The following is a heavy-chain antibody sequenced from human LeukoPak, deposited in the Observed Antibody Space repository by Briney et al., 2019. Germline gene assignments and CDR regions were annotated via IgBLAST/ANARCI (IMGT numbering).Heavy chain of an antibody. CDR1: GGSISSGDYY. D-gene: IGHD3-22*01. J-gene: IGHJ3*02. CDR2: TYHSGGI. CDR3: ACYYDRTGYHHAFDI. V-gene: IGHV4-30-4*08. Sequence: SETLSLTCTVSGGSISSGDYYWSWIRQPPGKGLEWIGYTYHSGGIYYNPSLKSRVSISVDTSKNQFSLKLSSVTAADTAVYYCACYYDRTGYHHAFDIWGQGTMVTVSS.